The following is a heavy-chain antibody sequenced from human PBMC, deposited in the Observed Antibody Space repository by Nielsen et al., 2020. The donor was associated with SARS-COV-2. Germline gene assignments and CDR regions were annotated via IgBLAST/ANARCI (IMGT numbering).Heavy chain of an antibody. V-gene: IGHV3-30-3*01. D-gene: IGHD3-22*01. J-gene: IGHJ4*02. Sequence: GGSLRLSCAASGFTFSSYAMHWVRQAPGKGLEWVAVISYDGSNKYYADSVKGRFTISRDNSKNTLYLQMNSLRAEDTAAYYCARDGTRPHDSSGYRGYFDYWGQGTLVTVSS. CDR2: ISYDGSNK. CDR1: GFTFSSYA. CDR3: ARDGTRPHDSSGYRGYFDY.